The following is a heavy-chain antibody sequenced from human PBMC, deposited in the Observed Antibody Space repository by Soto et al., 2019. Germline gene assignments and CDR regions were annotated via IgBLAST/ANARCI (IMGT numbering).Heavy chain of an antibody. V-gene: IGHV3-23*01. Sequence: GGSLRLSCAASGFTFSIYAMNWVRLAPGKGLEWVSALSASGDNTYYADSVKGRFTISRDNSKNTLYLQMNSLRAEDTAVYYCAKARTHSYSDCWGQGTLVTVSS. CDR1: GFTFSIYA. CDR2: LSASGDNT. J-gene: IGHJ4*02. CDR3: AKARTHSYSDC.